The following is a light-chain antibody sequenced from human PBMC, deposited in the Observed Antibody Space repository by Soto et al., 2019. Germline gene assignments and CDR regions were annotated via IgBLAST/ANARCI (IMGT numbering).Light chain of an antibody. J-gene: IGKJ3*01. CDR2: GAS. CDR3: QQYDSRPSFT. CDR1: QSVSSSY. V-gene: IGKV3-20*01. Sequence: EIVLTQSPGTLSLSPGERATLSCRASQSVSSSYLAWYQQRPGQAPRLLIYGASGRPTGIPDRFSGSGSWTDFTLTISRLEPEDFAVYYCQQYDSRPSFTFGPKPKVDIK.